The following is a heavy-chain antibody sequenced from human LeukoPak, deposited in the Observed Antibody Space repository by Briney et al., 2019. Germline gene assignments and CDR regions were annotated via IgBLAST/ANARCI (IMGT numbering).Heavy chain of an antibody. Sequence: GGSLRLSCAASGSTFSSYSMNWVRQAPGKGLEWVSSISSGTSYIYYADSVKGRFTISRDNAKNSLYLQMNSLRAEDTAVYYCARDPTSSWETAFDIWGQGTMVTVSS. CDR1: GSTFSSYS. J-gene: IGHJ3*02. CDR3: ARDPTSSWETAFDI. V-gene: IGHV3-21*01. CDR2: ISSGTSYI. D-gene: IGHD1-26*01.